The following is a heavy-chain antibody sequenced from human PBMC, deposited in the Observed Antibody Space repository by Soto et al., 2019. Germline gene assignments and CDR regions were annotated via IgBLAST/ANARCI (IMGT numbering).Heavy chain of an antibody. CDR2: ISINGQGI. CDR3: AKDRAYPRDYFHY. CDR1: GFTFRSYA. Sequence: LRLSWAASGFTFRSYAMSWGRQAPGKGLEWVSAISINGQGIYYADSVRGRFTISRDNSRNTVFLHMDSLRAEDTAVYYCAKDRAYPRDYFHYWGQGTLVTVSS. J-gene: IGHJ4*02. V-gene: IGHV3-23*01.